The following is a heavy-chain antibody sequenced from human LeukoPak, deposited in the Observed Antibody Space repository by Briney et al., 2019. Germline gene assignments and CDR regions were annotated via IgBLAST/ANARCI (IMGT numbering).Heavy chain of an antibody. J-gene: IGHJ4*02. V-gene: IGHV3-74*01. CDR2: VKTDGST. CDR3: HPLAYTSN. D-gene: IGHD6-19*01. Sequence: PGGSLRLSCAVSGFTPGFTLRSRWKPWVPQPPGKGLVWVSLVKTDGSTNYADSVKGRFTVSRDNAKNTLYLQMNNLRVEDTALCFCHPLAYTSNWGQGTLVTVSS. CDR1: GFTPGFTLRSRW.